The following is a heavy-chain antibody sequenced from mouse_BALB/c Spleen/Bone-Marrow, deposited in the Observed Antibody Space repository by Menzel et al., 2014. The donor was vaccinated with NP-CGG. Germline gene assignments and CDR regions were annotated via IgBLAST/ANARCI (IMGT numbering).Heavy chain of an antibody. CDR2: IYPGDGDT. J-gene: IGHJ2*01. CDR3: ARGGISVDY. Sequence: QVQLQQPGAELVRPGSSVKISYKSSGYVFSTYWINWVKQRPGQGLEWIGQIYPGDGDTDFNGKFKDKATLTADESSNTAYMQLSSLTSEDSAVYFCARGGISVDYWGQGTTLTVSS. V-gene: IGHV1-80*01. CDR1: GYVFSTYW.